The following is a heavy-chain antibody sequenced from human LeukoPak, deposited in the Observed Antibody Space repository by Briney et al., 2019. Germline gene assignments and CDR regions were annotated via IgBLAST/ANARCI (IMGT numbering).Heavy chain of an antibody. CDR2: IIPIFGTA. Sequence: ASVKVSCKASGGTFSSYAISWVRQAPGQGLGWMGGIIPIFGTANYAQKFQGRVTITAGESTSTAYMELSSLRSEDTAVYYCARDLFSYGSGALGAYWGQGTLVTVSS. V-gene: IGHV1-69*13. CDR1: GGTFSSYA. J-gene: IGHJ4*02. D-gene: IGHD3-10*01. CDR3: ARDLFSYGSGALGAY.